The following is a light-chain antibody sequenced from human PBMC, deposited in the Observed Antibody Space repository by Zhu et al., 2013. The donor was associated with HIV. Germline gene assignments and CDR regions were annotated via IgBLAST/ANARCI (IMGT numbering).Light chain of an antibody. CDR1: QSVRNNY. CDR3: QHRSSWSLA. Sequence: EIVLTQSPGTLSLSPGEKVTLSCRASQSVRNNYLAWYQQKAGRAPRLVIYGASSRVTGIPDRFSGRGSGTDFTLTISRLEAEDSAVYYCQHRSSWSLAFGGGTKVEIK. CDR2: GAS. J-gene: IGKJ4*01. V-gene: IGKV3D-20*02.